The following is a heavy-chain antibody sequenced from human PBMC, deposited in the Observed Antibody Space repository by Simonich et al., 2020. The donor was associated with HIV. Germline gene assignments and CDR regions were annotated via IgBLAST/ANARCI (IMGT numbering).Heavy chain of an antibody. CDR1: GYTFIGYY. D-gene: IGHD3-3*01. CDR2: FNPNSGGT. Sequence: QVQLVQSGAEVKKPGASVKVSCKASGYTFIGYYMHWVRQAPGQGLEWMGRFNPNSGGTNYAPKFQGRVTMTRDTSISTAYMELSRLRSDDTAVYYCARSRSGPFDAFDIWGQGTMVTVSS. CDR3: ARSRSGPFDAFDI. V-gene: IGHV1-2*06. J-gene: IGHJ3*02.